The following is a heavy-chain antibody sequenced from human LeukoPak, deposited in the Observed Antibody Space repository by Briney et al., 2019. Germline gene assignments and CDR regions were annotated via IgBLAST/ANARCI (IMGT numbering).Heavy chain of an antibody. CDR2: ITGSGDST. CDR3: TTDNAPGMDV. D-gene: IGHD2-2*01. CDR1: GFTFTSYA. V-gene: IGHV3-23*01. Sequence: PTGGSLRLSCAASGFTFTSYAMSWVRQGPGKGLEWVSAITGSGDSTFYADSVKGRFTISRDNSRNTLYVQMNSLRAEDTAVYYCTTDNAPGMDVWGQGTTVTVSS. J-gene: IGHJ6*02.